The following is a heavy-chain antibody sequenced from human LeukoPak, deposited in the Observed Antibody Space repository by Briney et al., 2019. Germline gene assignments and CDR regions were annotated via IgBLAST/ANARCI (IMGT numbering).Heavy chain of an antibody. Sequence: SETLSLTCTVSGGSISSYYWSWILQPAGKGLEWIGRIYTSGSTNYNPSLKSRVTMSVDTSKNQFSLKLSSVTAADTAVYYCARTFYDILTGYYQPDAFDIWGQGTMVTVSS. CDR2: IYTSGST. J-gene: IGHJ3*02. V-gene: IGHV4-4*07. CDR3: ARTFYDILTGYYQPDAFDI. D-gene: IGHD3-9*01. CDR1: GGSISSYY.